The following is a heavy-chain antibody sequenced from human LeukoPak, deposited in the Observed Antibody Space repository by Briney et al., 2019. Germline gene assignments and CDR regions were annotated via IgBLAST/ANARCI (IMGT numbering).Heavy chain of an antibody. CDR3: ATGYQLPY. J-gene: IGHJ4*02. V-gene: IGHV6-1*01. CDR1: GDSVTGTTSA. Sequence: SQTLSLTCAISGDSVTGTTSAWNWIRHSPSRGLEWLGRTYYRSKWYSDYAVSVQSRIIISADPSKNQFSLQLSFVTPEDTAVYYCATGYQLPYWGQGTPVTVSS. CDR2: TYYRSKWYS. D-gene: IGHD3-9*01.